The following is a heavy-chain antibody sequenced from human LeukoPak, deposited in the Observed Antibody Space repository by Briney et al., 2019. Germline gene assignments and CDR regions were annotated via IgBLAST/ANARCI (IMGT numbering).Heavy chain of an antibody. J-gene: IGHJ4*02. CDR1: GFTFSSYA. CDR3: AKDQYGGNPQYYFDY. D-gene: IGHD4-23*01. V-gene: IGHV3-23*01. Sequence: GRSLRLSCAASGFTFSSYAMSWVRQAPGKGLEWVSAISGSGGSTYYTDSVKGRFTISRDNSKNTLYLQMNSLRAEDTAVYYCAKDQYGGNPQYYFDYWGQGTLVTVSS. CDR2: ISGSGGST.